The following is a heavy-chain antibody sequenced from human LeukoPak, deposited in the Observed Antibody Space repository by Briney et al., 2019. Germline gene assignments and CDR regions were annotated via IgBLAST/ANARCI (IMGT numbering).Heavy chain of an antibody. V-gene: IGHV1-46*01. J-gene: IGHJ4*02. CDR1: GYSFTSYY. D-gene: IGHD3-10*01. CDR2: IDPSGGST. Sequence: GASVKVSCKASGYSFTSYYMHWVRQAPGQGLEWMGVIDPSGGSTNYAQKFQGRITVTRDTSTSTVYVELSSLRSEDTAMYYCASLGSGSSPIIDFDFWGQGTLVTVSS. CDR3: ASLGSGSSPIIDFDF.